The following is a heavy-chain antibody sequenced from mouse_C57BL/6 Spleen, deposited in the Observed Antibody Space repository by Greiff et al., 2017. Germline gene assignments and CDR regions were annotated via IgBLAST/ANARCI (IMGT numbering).Heavy chain of an antibody. CDR2: IYPSASET. V-gene: IGHV1-61*01. CDR3: ARWDTTVVAVDY. Sequence: QVQLQQPGAELVRPGSSVKLSCKASGYTFTSYWMDWVKQRPGQGLEWIGNIYPSASETHYNQKFKDKDTLTVAKSSSTAYLQLSSLTSEDSAVYYCARWDTTVVAVDYWGQGTTLTVSS. J-gene: IGHJ2*01. D-gene: IGHD1-1*01. CDR1: GYTFTSYW.